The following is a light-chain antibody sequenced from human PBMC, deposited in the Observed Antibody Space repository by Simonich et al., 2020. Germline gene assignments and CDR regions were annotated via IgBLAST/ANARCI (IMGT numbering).Light chain of an antibody. CDR2: SNK. Sequence: QSVLTQPPSASGTPGQRVTISCSGSSSNIGINYVYWYQQLPGTAPKLLIYSNKQRPSGVPDRFSGSKSCTSASLAISGLQSEDEADYYCAAWDDSLNGWVFGGGTKLNVL. CDR1: SSNIGINY. V-gene: IGLV1-44*01. CDR3: AAWDDSLNGWV. J-gene: IGLJ3*02.